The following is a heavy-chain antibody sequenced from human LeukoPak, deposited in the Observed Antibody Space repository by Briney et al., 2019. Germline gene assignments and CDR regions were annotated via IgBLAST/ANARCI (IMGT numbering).Heavy chain of an antibody. V-gene: IGHV3-23*01. D-gene: IGHD6-19*01. Sequence: GGSLRLSCAASGFTFINYAMNWVRQAPGKGLEWVSAISYDGLTTYYADSVRGRFTISRDNSRNTLYLQMSSLRAADTAVYYCAKAPIGLAGKFDFWGQGTLATVSS. CDR1: GFTFINYA. CDR3: AKAPIGLAGKFDF. CDR2: ISYDGLTT. J-gene: IGHJ4*02.